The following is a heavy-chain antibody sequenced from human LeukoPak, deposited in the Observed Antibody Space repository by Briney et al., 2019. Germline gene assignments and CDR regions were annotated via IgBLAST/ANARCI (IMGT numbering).Heavy chain of an antibody. V-gene: IGHV3-74*01. CDR1: GFTFSSYW. J-gene: IGHJ4*02. D-gene: IGHD3-10*01. CDR3: ATQSYGLFDY. Sequence: PGGSLRLSCAASGFTFSSYWMHWVRQAPGKGLVGVSRINDDGRSTSYADSVKGRFTISRDNAKNTLYLQMNSLRAEDTAVYYCATQSYGLFDYWGQGTLVTVSS. CDR2: INDDGRST.